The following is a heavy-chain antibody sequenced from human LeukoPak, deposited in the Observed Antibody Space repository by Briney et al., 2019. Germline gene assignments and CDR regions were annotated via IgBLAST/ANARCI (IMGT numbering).Heavy chain of an antibody. Sequence: PSETLSLTCTVSGGSISSSSYYWGWIRQPPGKGLEWIGSIYYSGSTYYNPSLKSRVTISVDTSKNQFSLKLSSVTAADTAVYYCARHESARWLQFDYWGQGTLVTVSS. J-gene: IGHJ4*02. V-gene: IGHV4-39*01. D-gene: IGHD5-24*01. CDR3: ARHESARWLQFDY. CDR1: GGSISSSSYY. CDR2: IYYSGST.